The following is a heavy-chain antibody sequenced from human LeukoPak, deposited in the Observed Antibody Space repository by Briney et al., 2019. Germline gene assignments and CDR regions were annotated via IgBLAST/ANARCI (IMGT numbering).Heavy chain of an antibody. D-gene: IGHD1-26*01. J-gene: IGHJ4*02. Sequence: GASVKVSCKASGYTFTSYGISWVRQAPGQGLEWMGWISAYNGNTNYAQKLQGRVTMTTDTSTSTAYMELRSLRSDDTAVYYCAGFPTRERRELLSSRNFDYWGQGTLVTVSS. CDR3: AGFPTRERRELLSSRNFDY. CDR2: ISAYNGNT. CDR1: GYTFTSYG. V-gene: IGHV1-18*01.